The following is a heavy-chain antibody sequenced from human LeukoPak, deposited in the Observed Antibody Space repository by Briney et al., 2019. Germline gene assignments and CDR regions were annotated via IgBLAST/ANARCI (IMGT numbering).Heavy chain of an antibody. D-gene: IGHD6-13*01. CDR2: INHSGST. V-gene: IGHV4-34*01. Sequence: SETLSLTCAVYGGSFSGYYWSWIRQPPGKGLEWIGEINHSGSTNYNPSLKSRVTISVDTSKNQFSLKLSSVTAADTAVYYCATLYSSSWYFSGMDVWGQGTTVTVSS. J-gene: IGHJ6*02. CDR1: GGSFSGYY. CDR3: ATLYSSSWYFSGMDV.